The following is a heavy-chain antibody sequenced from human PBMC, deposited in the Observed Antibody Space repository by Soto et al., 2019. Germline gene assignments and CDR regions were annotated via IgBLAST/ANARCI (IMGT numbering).Heavy chain of an antibody. Sequence: QVQLVESGGGVVQPGRSLRLSCAASGFTFSSYGMHWVRQAPGKGLEWVAVIWYDGSNKYYADSVKGRFTISRDNSKNPVSLQMNSLRAEDTAVYYCARGYYDSGGSRFDPWGQGTLVTVSS. CDR3: ARGYYDSGGSRFDP. J-gene: IGHJ5*02. CDR2: IWYDGSNK. D-gene: IGHD3-22*01. V-gene: IGHV3-33*01. CDR1: GFTFSSYG.